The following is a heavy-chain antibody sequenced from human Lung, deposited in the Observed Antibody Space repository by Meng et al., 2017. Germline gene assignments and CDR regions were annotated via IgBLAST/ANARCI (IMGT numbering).Heavy chain of an antibody. D-gene: IGHD4-17*01. J-gene: IGHJ4*02. V-gene: IGHV3-30*01. CDR2: ISYDGSNQ. CDR1: GFTFSRNA. CDR3: ARNNYGDYYFDY. Sequence: VDAGVGLVQPGGSMRHSFAASGFTFSRNAMHWVRQAPGKGLEWVAAISYDGSNQHYADSVKGRFTISRDNSENTLYLQMNSLRAEDTAVYYGARNNYGDYYFDYWDQGTLVTVSS.